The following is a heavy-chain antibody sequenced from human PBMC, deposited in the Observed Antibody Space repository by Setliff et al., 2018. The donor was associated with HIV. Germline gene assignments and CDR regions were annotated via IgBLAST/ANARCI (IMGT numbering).Heavy chain of an antibody. CDR1: GDTLTELS. Sequence: ASVKVSCKVSGDTLTELSIHWVRQAPGQGLEWMGQINPNRGDTKSHHKFADRLIMSRDTSLTTVYMELTSLRSDDTAVYYCARVSSFNKIIREAFDIWGQGTLVTVS. CDR2: INPNRGDT. V-gene: IGHV1-2*06. CDR3: ARVSSFNKIIREAFDI. J-gene: IGHJ3*02. D-gene: IGHD3-10*01.